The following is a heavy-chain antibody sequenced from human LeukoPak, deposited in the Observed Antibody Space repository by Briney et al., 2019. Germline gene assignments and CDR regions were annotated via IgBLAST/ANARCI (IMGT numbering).Heavy chain of an antibody. D-gene: IGHD3-16*01. CDR1: GDTFTNYG. Sequence: GSVKVSCKSSGDTFTNYGISWLRQAPGQGLEWMGWISAYKGDTNYAQRLQGRVTMTTDTSTSTAYMELRSLRSDDTAIYYCARGNWVFDIWGQGTLVAVSS. J-gene: IGHJ3*02. CDR3: ARGNWVFDI. CDR2: ISAYKGDT. V-gene: IGHV1-18*01.